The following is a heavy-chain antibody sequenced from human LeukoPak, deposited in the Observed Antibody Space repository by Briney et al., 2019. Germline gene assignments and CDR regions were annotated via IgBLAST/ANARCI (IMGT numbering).Heavy chain of an antibody. Sequence: PSETLSLTCTVSGGSFSSSSFSWGWIRQPPGKGLEWIGTIYYSGNTYYNPSLQSRVTISVDTPKNQFSLNLSSVTAADTAFYYCARAWGIVVVSDLEEEYFQHWGQGTLVTVSS. CDR3: ARAWGIVVVSDLEEEYFQH. V-gene: IGHV4-39*07. CDR1: GGSFSSSSFS. D-gene: IGHD2-2*01. J-gene: IGHJ1*01. CDR2: IYYSGNT.